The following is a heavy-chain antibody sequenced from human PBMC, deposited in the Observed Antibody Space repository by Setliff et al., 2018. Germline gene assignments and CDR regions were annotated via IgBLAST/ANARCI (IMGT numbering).Heavy chain of an antibody. Sequence: ASVKVSCKASGDTFTSYAMHWVRQAPGQGLEWMGWINAGNGNTKYSQKFQGRVTITRDTSASTAYMELSSLRSEDTAVYYCAREFTRYYNFWSAHRYYMDVWGKGTTVTVSS. CDR3: AREFTRYYNFWSAHRYYMDV. CDR2: INAGNGNT. CDR1: GDTFTSYA. D-gene: IGHD3-3*01. V-gene: IGHV1-3*01. J-gene: IGHJ6*03.